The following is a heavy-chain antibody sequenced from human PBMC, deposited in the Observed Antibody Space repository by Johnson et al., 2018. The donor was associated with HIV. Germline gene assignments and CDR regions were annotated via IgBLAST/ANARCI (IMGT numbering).Heavy chain of an antibody. CDR3: ARENYRRRDAFDV. CDR2: ISYDGSNK. V-gene: IGHV3-30*03. CDR1: GFTFSSYG. Sequence: VQLVESGGGVVQPGRSLRLSCAASGFTFSSYGMHWVRQAPGKGLEWVAVISYDGSNKYCADSVKGRFTISRDNSKNTLYLQINSLRTEDTAVYYCARENYRRRDAFDVWGQGTVVIVSS. J-gene: IGHJ3*01. D-gene: IGHD1-7*01.